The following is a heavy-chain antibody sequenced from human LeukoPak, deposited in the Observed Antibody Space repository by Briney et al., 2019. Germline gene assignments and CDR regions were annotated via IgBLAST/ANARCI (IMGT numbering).Heavy chain of an antibody. CDR3: ARHQHAGREHYYGMDV. Sequence: SETLSLTCTVSGGSISSYYWSWIRQPAGKGLEWIGYIFHSGSTNYNPSLKSRLTISVDTSRNQFSLRLSSVTAADTAVYYCARHQHAGREHYYGMDVWGQGTTVSVSS. V-gene: IGHV4-59*08. J-gene: IGHJ6*02. CDR1: GGSISSYY. D-gene: IGHD1-26*01. CDR2: IFHSGST.